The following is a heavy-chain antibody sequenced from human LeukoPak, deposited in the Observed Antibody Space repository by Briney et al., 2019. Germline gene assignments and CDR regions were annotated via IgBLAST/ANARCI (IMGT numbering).Heavy chain of an antibody. V-gene: IGHV4-4*07. J-gene: IGHJ6*02. CDR2: VYPSGST. CDR1: GGSISSYY. CDR3: ARQDYCSSTSCYGMDV. D-gene: IGHD2-2*01. Sequence: SETLSLTCVVSGGSISSYYWSWIRQPAGKGLEWIGRVYPSGSTYYNPSLKSRVTISVDTSKNQFSLKLSSVTAADTAVYYCARQDYCSSTSCYGMDVWGQGTTVTVSS.